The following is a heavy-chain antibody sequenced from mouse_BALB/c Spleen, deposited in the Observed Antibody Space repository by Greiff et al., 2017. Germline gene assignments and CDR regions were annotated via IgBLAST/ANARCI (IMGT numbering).Heavy chain of an antibody. J-gene: IGHJ4*01. CDR2: INSNGGST. V-gene: IGHV5-6-3*01. CDR3: ARDYYGSSYDYAMDY. Sequence: EVQVVESGGGLVQPGGSLKLSCAASGFTFSSYGMSWVRQTPDKRLELVATINSNGGSTYYPDSVKGRFTISRDNAKNTLYLQMSSLKSEDTAMYYCARDYYGSSYDYAMDYWGQGTSVTVSS. CDR1: GFTFSSYG. D-gene: IGHD1-1*01.